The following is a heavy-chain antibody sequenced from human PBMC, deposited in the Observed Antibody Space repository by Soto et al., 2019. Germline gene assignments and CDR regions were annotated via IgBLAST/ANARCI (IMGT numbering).Heavy chain of an antibody. CDR2: ISYDGSNK. CDR3: ARDRSSDYFDY. CDR1: GFTFSSYA. D-gene: IGHD6-6*01. V-gene: IGHV3-30-3*01. Sequence: QVQLVESGGGVVQPGRSLRLSCAASGFTFSSYAMHWVRQAPGKGLEWVAVISYDGSNKYYADSVKRRVNISRDNSKNTLYLQMNSLRDEDTAVYYCARDRSSDYFDYWGQGTLVTVSS. J-gene: IGHJ4*02.